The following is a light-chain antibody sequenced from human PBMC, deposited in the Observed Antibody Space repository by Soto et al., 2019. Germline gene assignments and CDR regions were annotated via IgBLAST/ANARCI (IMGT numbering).Light chain of an antibody. Sequence: EIVMTQSPAPLSVSPGERATLSCSASQSVSSNLAWYQQKPGQAPRLLIYGASTRATGIPARFSGSGSGTEFTLTISSLQSEDFAVYYCQQYGSSPLSFGGGTKVEIK. CDR1: QSVSSN. CDR2: GAS. V-gene: IGKV3-15*01. CDR3: QQYGSSPLS. J-gene: IGKJ4*01.